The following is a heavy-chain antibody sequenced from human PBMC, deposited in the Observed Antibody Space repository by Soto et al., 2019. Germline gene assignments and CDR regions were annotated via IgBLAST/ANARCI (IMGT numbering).Heavy chain of an antibody. V-gene: IGHV3-74*01. CDR2: INSDGSSI. CDR1: GFTFSRYW. J-gene: IGHJ4*02. Sequence: EVQLVESGGDLVQPGGFLRLSCATSGFTFSRYWMHWVRQVPGKGLVWVSRINSDGSSISYSDSVKVRFTISRDNAKNTLYLQMNSLRVEASAVYYCARLPVDTVTSLDYWGQGTLVTVSS. CDR3: ARLPVDTVTSLDY. D-gene: IGHD5-18*01.